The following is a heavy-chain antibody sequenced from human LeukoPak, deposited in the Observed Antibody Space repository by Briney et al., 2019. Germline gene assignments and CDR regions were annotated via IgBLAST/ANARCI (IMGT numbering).Heavy chain of an antibody. CDR2: ISWDGGST. J-gene: IGHJ6*03. CDR1: GFTFDDYA. V-gene: IGHV3-43D*03. Sequence: VGSLRLSCAASGFTFDDYAMHWVRQAPGKGLEGFSRISWDGGSTYYADSVKGRFTISRDNSKNSLYLKMNTLNAEDTALYYCAKDGGYGSGSYSYYCMDVWGKGTTVTVSS. CDR3: AKDGGYGSGSYSYYCMDV. D-gene: IGHD3-10*01.